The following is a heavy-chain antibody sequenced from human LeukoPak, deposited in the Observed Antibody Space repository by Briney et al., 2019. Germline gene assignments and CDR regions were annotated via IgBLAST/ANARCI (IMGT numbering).Heavy chain of an antibody. CDR1: GLTVSSNY. D-gene: IGHD4/OR15-4a*01. V-gene: IGHV3-53*01. Sequence: SGGSLRLSCAASGLTVSSNYMSWVRQAPGKGLEWVSFIYSDNTHYSDSVKGRFTISRDNSKNTLYLQMNSLRAEDTAVYYCARRAGAYSHPYDYWGQGTLVTVSS. CDR2: IYSDNT. J-gene: IGHJ4*02. CDR3: ARRAGAYSHPYDY.